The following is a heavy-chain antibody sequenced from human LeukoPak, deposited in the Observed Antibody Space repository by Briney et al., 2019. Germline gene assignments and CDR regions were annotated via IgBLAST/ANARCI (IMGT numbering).Heavy chain of an antibody. CDR2: IIPIFGTA. V-gene: IGHV1-69*13. J-gene: IGHJ4*02. CDR1: GRTFSSYA. Sequence: SVKVSCKASGRTFSSYAISWVRQAPGQGLEWMGGIIPIFGTANYAQKFQGRVTITADESTSTAYMELSSLRSEDTAVYYCARDRDSNYGVLYDYWGQGTLVTVSS. D-gene: IGHD4-11*01. CDR3: ARDRDSNYGVLYDY.